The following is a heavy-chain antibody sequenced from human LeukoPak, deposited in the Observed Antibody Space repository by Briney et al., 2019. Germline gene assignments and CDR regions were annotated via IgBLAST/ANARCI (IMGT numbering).Heavy chain of an antibody. V-gene: IGHV3-23*01. CDR3: SKDFRYTYGTFDY. CDR2: ISGSGDST. D-gene: IGHD5-18*01. CDR1: GFTFGSYAMTFRNYA. Sequence: GGSLRLSCAASGFTFGSYAMTFRNYAMSWVRQAPGKGLEWVSLISGSGDSTYYADSVKGRFTISGDNSKNTLYLQMNSLRAEGTAVYYFSKDFRYTYGTFDYWGQGTLVTVSS. J-gene: IGHJ4*02.